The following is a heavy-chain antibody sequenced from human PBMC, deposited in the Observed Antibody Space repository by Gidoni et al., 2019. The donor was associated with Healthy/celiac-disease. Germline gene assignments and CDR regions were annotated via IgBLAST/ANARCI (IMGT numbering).Heavy chain of an antibody. CDR2: ISAYNGNT. Sequence: QVQLVQSGAEVKKSGASVMVSCTASGYTFTSYGISWVRQAPGQGLEWMRGISAYNGNTNYAQKLQSRVTMTTDTSTSTAYMELRSLRSDDTDVYYCWVAGEEWAFDIWGQGTMVTVSS. CDR1: GYTFTSYG. V-gene: IGHV1-18*04. CDR3: WVAGEEWAFDI. D-gene: IGHD6-19*01. J-gene: IGHJ3*02.